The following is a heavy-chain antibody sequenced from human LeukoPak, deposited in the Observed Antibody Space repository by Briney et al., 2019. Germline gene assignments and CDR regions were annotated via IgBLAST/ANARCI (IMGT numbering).Heavy chain of an antibody. Sequence: SQTLSLTCTVSGGSISSGGYYWRWLRQHPGKGLEWIGYIYYSGSTYYNPSLKSRVTISVDTSKNQFSLKLSSVTAADTAVYYCARLDYGDYNNWFDPWGQGTLVTVSS. D-gene: IGHD4-17*01. CDR2: IYYSGST. V-gene: IGHV4-31*03. CDR3: ARLDYGDYNNWFDP. J-gene: IGHJ5*02. CDR1: GGSISSGGYY.